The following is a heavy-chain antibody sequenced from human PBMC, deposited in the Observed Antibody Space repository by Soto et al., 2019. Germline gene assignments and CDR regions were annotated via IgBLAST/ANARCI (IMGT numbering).Heavy chain of an antibody. D-gene: IGHD3-10*01. CDR2: IYYSGST. Sequence: SETLSLTCTVSGGSISSYYWSWIRQPPGKGLEWIGYIYYSGSTNYNPSLKSRDTISVDTSKNQFSLKLSSVTAADTAVYYCARVRSGADAFDIWGQGTMVTVSS. CDR1: GGSISSYY. J-gene: IGHJ3*02. CDR3: ARVRSGADAFDI. V-gene: IGHV4-59*01.